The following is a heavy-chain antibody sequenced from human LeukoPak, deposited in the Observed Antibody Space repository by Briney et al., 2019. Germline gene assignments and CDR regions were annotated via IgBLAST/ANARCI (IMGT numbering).Heavy chain of an antibody. V-gene: IGHV4-61*01. CDR1: GGSVSSGSYY. Sequence: SETLSLTCTVSGGSVSSGSYYWSWLRQPPGKGLEWIGYIYYSGSTNYNPSLKSRVTISVDTSKNQFSLKLSSVTAADTAVYYCARDWGGSLGYWGQGTLVTVSS. CDR3: ARDWGGSLGY. CDR2: IYYSGST. J-gene: IGHJ4*02. D-gene: IGHD3-16*01.